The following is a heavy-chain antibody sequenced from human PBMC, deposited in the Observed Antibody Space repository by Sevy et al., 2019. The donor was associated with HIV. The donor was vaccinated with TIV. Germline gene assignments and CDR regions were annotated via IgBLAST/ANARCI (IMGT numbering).Heavy chain of an antibody. CDR2: IIPIFGTA. J-gene: IGHJ4*02. D-gene: IGHD1-1*01. CDR1: GGTFSSYA. Sequence: ASVKVSCKASGGTFSSYAISWVRQAPGQGLEWMGGIIPIFGTANYAQKFQGRVTITADESTSTAYMELSSLRSEDTAVYYCARGGFNWNDHEGFDYWGQRTLVTVSS. V-gene: IGHV1-69*13. CDR3: ARGGFNWNDHEGFDY.